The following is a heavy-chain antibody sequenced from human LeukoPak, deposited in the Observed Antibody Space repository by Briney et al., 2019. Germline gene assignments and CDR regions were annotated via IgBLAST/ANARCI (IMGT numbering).Heavy chain of an antibody. D-gene: IGHD3-10*01. J-gene: IGHJ3*02. Sequence: PSETLSLTCAVYGVSFSGYYWSWIRQPPGKGLEWIREINHSGSTNYNPSLKSRVTISVDTSKNQFSPKLSSVTAADTAVYYCARYRGDGPGTFDIWGQGTMVTVSS. CDR3: ARYRGDGPGTFDI. V-gene: IGHV4-34*01. CDR1: GVSFSGYY. CDR2: INHSGST.